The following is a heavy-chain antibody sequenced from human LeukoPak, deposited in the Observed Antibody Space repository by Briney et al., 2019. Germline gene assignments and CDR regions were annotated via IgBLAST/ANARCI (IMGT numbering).Heavy chain of an antibody. CDR1: GYTFTGYY. Sequence: GASVKVSCKASGYTFTGYYMHWVRQAPGQGLEWMGWINPNSGGTNYAQKFQGWVTMTRDTSISTAYMELSRPRSDDTAVYYCARDMGYYYDSSGYYPHDAFDIWGQGTMVTVSS. CDR3: ARDMGYYYDSSGYYPHDAFDI. D-gene: IGHD3-22*01. CDR2: INPNSGGT. J-gene: IGHJ3*02. V-gene: IGHV1-2*04.